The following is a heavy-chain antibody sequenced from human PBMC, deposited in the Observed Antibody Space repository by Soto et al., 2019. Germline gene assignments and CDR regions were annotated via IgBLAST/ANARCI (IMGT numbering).Heavy chain of an antibody. Sequence: GGSLRLSCAASGFTFSSYVMHWVRQSPGKGLEWVAVISYDESNKYYADSVKGRFTISRDNSKNTLYLQMNSLRAEDTAVYYCAKSPIGSSWYMDYYDSSGYRPDAAFDIWGQGTMVTVS. CDR1: GFTFSSYV. V-gene: IGHV3-30*18. CDR3: AKSPIGSSWYMDYYDSSGYRPDAAFDI. J-gene: IGHJ3*02. D-gene: IGHD3-22*01. CDR2: ISYDESNK.